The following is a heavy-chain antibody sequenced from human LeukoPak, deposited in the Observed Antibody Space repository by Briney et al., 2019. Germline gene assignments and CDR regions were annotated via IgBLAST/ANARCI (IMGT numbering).Heavy chain of an antibody. D-gene: IGHD6-6*01. CDR1: GVSIRSSSYY. CDR3: ARAGQLLRTPFDY. Sequence: PAETLSLTCSVSGVSIRSSSYYLGSIRQPPGTGVEWVWSIWCSGITYYNPSLKSRLTISVDTSKNQFSLKLSSVAAADTAVYYCARAGQLLRTPFDYWGQGTMVTVSS. V-gene: IGHV4-39*07. J-gene: IGHJ4*02. CDR2: IWCSGIT.